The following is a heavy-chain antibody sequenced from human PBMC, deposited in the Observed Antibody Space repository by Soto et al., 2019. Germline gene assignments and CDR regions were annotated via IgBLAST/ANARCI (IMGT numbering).Heavy chain of an antibody. CDR2: IFSNDEK. Sequence: QVTLKESGPVLVKPTETLTLTCTVSGFSLSNPRMGVSWIRQPPGKALEWLAHIFSNDEKSYSTSLKNRLTISKDTSKSQVVLTMTNMDPVDTATYFCARIMGYSGYDSRGWFDPWGQGTLVSVSS. D-gene: IGHD5-12*01. J-gene: IGHJ5*02. CDR3: ARIMGYSGYDSRGWFDP. CDR1: GFSLSNPRMG. V-gene: IGHV2-26*01.